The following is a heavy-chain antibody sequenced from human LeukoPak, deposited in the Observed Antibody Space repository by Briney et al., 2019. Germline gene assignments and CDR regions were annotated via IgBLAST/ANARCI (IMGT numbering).Heavy chain of an antibody. J-gene: IGHJ4*02. CDR2: ISYSGST. Sequence: SETLSLTCTVSGGSISDYYWSWIRQPPGKGLEWIGYISYSGSTNYNPSLKSRVTISVDTSKNQFSLNLSCVTAADTAVYFCAREEASSGTGDSFDYWGQGSLVTVSS. CDR3: AREEASSGTGDSFDY. D-gene: IGHD6-25*01. V-gene: IGHV4-59*01. CDR1: GGSISDYY.